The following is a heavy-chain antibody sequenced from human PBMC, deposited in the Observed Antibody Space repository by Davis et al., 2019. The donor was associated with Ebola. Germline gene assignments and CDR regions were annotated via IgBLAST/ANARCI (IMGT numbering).Heavy chain of an antibody. J-gene: IGHJ4*02. CDR3: TRLHSSGWDYGY. CDR2: IKSKTDGGTT. V-gene: IGHV3-15*07. D-gene: IGHD6-19*01. Sequence: GSLRLPCAASGFTFSNAWMNWVRQAPGKGLEWVGRIKSKTDGGTTDYAAPVKGRFTIPRDDSKKTLYLQMNSRKTEDTAVYYCTRLHSSGWDYGYWGQGTLVTVSS. CDR1: GFTFSNAW.